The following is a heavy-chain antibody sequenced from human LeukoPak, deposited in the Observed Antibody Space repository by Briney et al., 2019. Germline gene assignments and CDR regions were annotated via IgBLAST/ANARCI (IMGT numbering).Heavy chain of an antibody. D-gene: IGHD3-10*01. CDR2: ITSSGSAI. J-gene: IGHJ6*02. CDR3: AKEEVVRGVLYYYYYGMDV. V-gene: IGHV3-48*04. Sequence: GGSLRLSCAASGFTFSSYTINWVRQAPGKGLEWVSYITSSGSAIYYADSVKGRFTISRDNAKNSLYLQMNSLRAEDTAVYYCAKEEVVRGVLYYYYYGMDVWGQGTTVTVSS. CDR1: GFTFSSYT.